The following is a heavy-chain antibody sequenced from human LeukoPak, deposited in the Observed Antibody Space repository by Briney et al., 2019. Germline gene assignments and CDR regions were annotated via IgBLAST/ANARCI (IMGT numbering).Heavy chain of an antibody. V-gene: IGHV3-23*01. Sequence: GGSVKVSCKASGYTFTGYAMSWVRQAPGQGLEWVAGINRSTGSTYYADSVKGRFTISRDNSKNTLYLQMNSLRAEDTAVYYCAKDKTYCTNGVCPVYYYYMDVWGKGTTVTVSS. D-gene: IGHD2-8*01. J-gene: IGHJ6*03. CDR2: INRSTGST. CDR1: GYTFTGYA. CDR3: AKDKTYCTNGVCPVYYYYMDV.